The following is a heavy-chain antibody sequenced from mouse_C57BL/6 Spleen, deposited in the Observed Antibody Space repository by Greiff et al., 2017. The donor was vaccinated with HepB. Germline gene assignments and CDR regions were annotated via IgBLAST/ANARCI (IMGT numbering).Heavy chain of an antibody. CDR1: GYTFTSYW. CDR3: ARTSYDDDAMDY. V-gene: IGHV1-50*01. J-gene: IGHJ4*01. D-gene: IGHD2-3*01. CDR2: IDPSDSYT. Sequence: QVQLQQPGAELVKPGASVKLSCKASGYTFTSYWMQWVKQRPGQGLEWIGEIDPSDSYTNYNQKFKGKATLTVDTSSSTAYMQLSSLTSEDSAVYYCARTSYDDDAMDYWGKGTSVTVSS.